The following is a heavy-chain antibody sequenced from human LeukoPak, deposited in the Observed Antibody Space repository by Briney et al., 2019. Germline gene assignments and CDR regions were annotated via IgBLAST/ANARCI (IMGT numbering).Heavy chain of an antibody. J-gene: IGHJ4*02. Sequence: SETLSLTCTVSGCSINNYYWTWIRQPAGKGLEWVGRIYSSGSADYNPSLESRVTVSVDTSKNQFHLKPRSVTAADTAMYYCAIDSSANSFDYWGQGTLVTVSS. CDR3: AIDSSANSFDY. CDR1: GCSINNYY. V-gene: IGHV4-4*07. D-gene: IGHD5-24*01. CDR2: IYSSGSA.